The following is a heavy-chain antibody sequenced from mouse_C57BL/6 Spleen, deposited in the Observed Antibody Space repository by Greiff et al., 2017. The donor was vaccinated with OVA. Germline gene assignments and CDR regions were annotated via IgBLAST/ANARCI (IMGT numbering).Heavy chain of an antibody. Sequence: QVQLQQPGAELVKPGASVKMSCKASGYTFTSYWITWVKQRPGQGLEWIGDIYPGSGSTNYNETFKSKATLTVDKSSSTAYMQLSSRTSEDSAVYYCARSNDYYGSAWFAYWGQGTLVTVSA. D-gene: IGHD1-1*01. V-gene: IGHV1-55*01. CDR2: IYPGSGST. CDR3: ARSNDYYGSAWFAY. J-gene: IGHJ3*01. CDR1: GYTFTSYW.